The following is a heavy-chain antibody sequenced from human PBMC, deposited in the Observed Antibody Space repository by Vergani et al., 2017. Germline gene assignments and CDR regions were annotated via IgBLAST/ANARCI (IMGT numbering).Heavy chain of an antibody. CDR3: AKSILLWCGESPYYYYYYGMDV. Sequence: EVQLVESGGGLVKPGGSLRLSCAASGFTFSSYSMNWVRQAPGKGLEWVSSISSSSSYIDYADSVKVRFTISRDNAKNSLYLQMNSLRAEDTAVYYCAKSILLWCGESPYYYYYYGMDVWGQGTTVTVSS. CDR1: GFTFSSYS. D-gene: IGHD3-10*01. J-gene: IGHJ6*02. CDR2: ISSSSSYI. V-gene: IGHV3-21*04.